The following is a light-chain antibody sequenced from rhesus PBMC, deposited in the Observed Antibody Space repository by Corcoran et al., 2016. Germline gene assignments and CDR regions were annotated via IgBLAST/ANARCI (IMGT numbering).Light chain of an antibody. V-gene: IGKV1-21*01. CDR2: KAS. J-gene: IGKJ1*01. Sequence: DIQMTQSPSSLSASVGDRVTITCRASQGISSWLAWYQQKPGKSPKVLIYKASSVQRGVPSRFSGSGYGTDFTFISSSLQPEDFATYYCQQYKSAPTFGQGTKVEI. CDR3: QQYKSAPT. CDR1: QGISSW.